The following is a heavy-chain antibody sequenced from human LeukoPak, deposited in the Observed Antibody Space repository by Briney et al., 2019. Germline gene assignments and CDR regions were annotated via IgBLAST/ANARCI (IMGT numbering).Heavy chain of an antibody. J-gene: IGHJ3*02. V-gene: IGHV2-5*02. Sequence: SGPTLVKPTQTLTLPCTFSGFSLSPGCVGVAWIRQPPGKALEWLALIYWGDDTRYSPSLKSMLTITKDTSKNQVVLTMTNMDPVDTATYYCAHERITMVRGAKDPSDKDPEAHDAFDIWGQGTMVTVSS. D-gene: IGHD3-10*01. CDR1: GFSLSPGCVG. CDR3: AHERITMVRGAKDPSDKDPEAHDAFDI. CDR2: IYWGDDT.